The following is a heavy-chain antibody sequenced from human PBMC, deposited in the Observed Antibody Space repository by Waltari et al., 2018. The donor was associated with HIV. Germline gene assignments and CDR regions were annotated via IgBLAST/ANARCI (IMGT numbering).Heavy chain of an antibody. V-gene: IGHV4-59*01. CDR3: ARGIFGGNPGY. D-gene: IGHD2-15*01. CDR2: LHSTGST. J-gene: IGHJ4*02. CDR1: GGSITSYI. Sequence: QLQLRESGPGLVKPLETVALNCSVSGGSITSYIWSWYRQPPAKGLEWIGYLHSTGSTNHSPSLQNRGTISVDTSKAFFSLQLNSVTAADTAIYYCARGIFGGNPGYWGRGTLITVSS.